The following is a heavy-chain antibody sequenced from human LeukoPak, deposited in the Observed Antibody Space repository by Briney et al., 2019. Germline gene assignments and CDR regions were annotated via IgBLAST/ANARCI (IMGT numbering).Heavy chain of an antibody. CDR2: VFYGGIT. V-gene: IGHV4-59*11. CDR1: AGSISTPY. CDR3: ASGTVFGVITPQYFHY. Sequence: PSETLSLTCTVSAGSISTPYWHWIRPSPAKRLAGIGFVFYGGITNYNPSLKSGVTISLDTSKNQFSLKLTSVTAADTAVYYCASGTVFGVITPQYFHYWGQGTRVTVSS. D-gene: IGHD3-3*01. J-gene: IGHJ4*02.